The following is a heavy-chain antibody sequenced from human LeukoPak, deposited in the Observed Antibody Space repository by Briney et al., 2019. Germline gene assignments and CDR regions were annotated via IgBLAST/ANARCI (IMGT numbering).Heavy chain of an antibody. J-gene: IGHJ1*01. V-gene: IGHV4-34*01. CDR3: ARGHSPVTTKVSYFQH. Sequence: SETLSLTCAVYGGSFSGYYWSWIRQPPGKGLEWIGDINHSGSTNYNPSLKSRVTILVDTSKNQFSLKLSSVTAADTAVYYCARGHSPVTTKVSYFQHWGQGTLVTVSS. CDR1: GGSFSGYY. D-gene: IGHD4-17*01. CDR2: INHSGST.